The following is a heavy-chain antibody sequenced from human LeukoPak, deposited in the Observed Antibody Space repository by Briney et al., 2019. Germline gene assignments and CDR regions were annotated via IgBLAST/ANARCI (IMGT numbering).Heavy chain of an antibody. CDR3: ASDHGYYYGSGSYYPQPFDY. J-gene: IGHJ4*02. D-gene: IGHD3-10*01. V-gene: IGHV4-38-2*01. CDR2: IYHSGST. CDR1: GYSIISGYY. Sequence: SETLSLTCAVSGYSIISGYYWGWIRQPPGKGLEWIGSIYHSGSTYYNPSLKSRVTISVDTSKNQFSLKLSSVTAADTAVYYCASDHGYYYGSGSYYPQPFDYWGQGTLVTVSS.